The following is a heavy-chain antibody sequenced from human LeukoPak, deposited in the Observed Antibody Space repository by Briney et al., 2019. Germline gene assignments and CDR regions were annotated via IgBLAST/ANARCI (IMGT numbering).Heavy chain of an antibody. D-gene: IGHD2/OR15-2a*01. CDR2: INSDGSWT. J-gene: IGHJ4*02. V-gene: IGHV3-74*01. CDR1: GNYW. CDR3: VSFYETY. Sequence: GGSLRLSCAASGNYWMHWVRQAPGKGLVWVSHINSDGSWTSYADSVKGRFTISKDNAKNTVYLQMNSLRAEDTAVHYCVSFYETYWGRGTLVTVSS.